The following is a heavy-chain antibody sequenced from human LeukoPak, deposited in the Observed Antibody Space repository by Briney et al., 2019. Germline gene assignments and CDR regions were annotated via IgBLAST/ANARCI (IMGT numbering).Heavy chain of an antibody. Sequence: GASVKVSCKASGYTFTSYYMRWVRQAPGQGLEWMGIINPSGGSTSYAQKLQGRVTMTRDTSTSTVYMELSSLRSEDTAVYYCARDGRLRNAVAATNAFDKWGQGTMVTVSS. D-gene: IGHD2-15*01. CDR2: INPSGGST. CDR3: ARDGRLRNAVAATNAFDK. CDR1: GYTFTSYY. V-gene: IGHV1-46*01. J-gene: IGHJ3*02.